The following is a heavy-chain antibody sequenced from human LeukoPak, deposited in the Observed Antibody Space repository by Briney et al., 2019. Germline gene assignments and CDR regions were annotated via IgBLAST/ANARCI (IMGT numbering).Heavy chain of an antibody. CDR2: INPNSGGT. V-gene: IGHV1-2*02. Sequence: ASVKVSCKASGYTFTGYYMHWARQAPGQGLEWMGWINPNSGGTNYAQKFQGRVTMTRDTSISTAYMELSRLRSDDTAVYYCARVPNPAHYYFDYWGQGTLVTVSS. J-gene: IGHJ4*02. D-gene: IGHD2-8*01. CDR1: GYTFTGYY. CDR3: ARVPNPAHYYFDY.